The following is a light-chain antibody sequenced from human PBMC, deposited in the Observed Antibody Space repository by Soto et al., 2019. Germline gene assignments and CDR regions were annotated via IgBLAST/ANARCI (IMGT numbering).Light chain of an antibody. CDR3: QQYNSYSPT. CDR2: DAS. CDR1: QSISVW. J-gene: IGKJ1*01. V-gene: IGKV1-5*01. Sequence: DIQMTQSPSTLSASVGDRVTITCRASQSISVWLAWYQQKPGKAPKLLIYDASRLESGVPSRFSGSGSGTEFTLTISSLQPDDFAAYYCQQYNSYSPTFGQGTKVDIK.